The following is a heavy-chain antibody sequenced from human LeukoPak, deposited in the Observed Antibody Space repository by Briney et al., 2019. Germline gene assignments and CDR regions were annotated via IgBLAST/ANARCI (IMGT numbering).Heavy chain of an antibody. CDR1: GYSFTTFW. J-gene: IGHJ5*02. V-gene: IGHV5-51*01. D-gene: IGHD1/OR15-1a*01. CDR2: VQPGDSNT. Sequence: GESLKISCKASGYSFTTFWIGWVRQMPGKGLEWMGIVQPGDSNTKYSASFQGQVTISADKSINTAYLQWTSLKASDTAIYYCARQSTSWHNFDPWGQGTLVTVSS. CDR3: ARQSTSWHNFDP.